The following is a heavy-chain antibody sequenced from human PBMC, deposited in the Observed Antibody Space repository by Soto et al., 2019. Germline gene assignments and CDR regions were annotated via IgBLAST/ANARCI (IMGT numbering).Heavy chain of an antibody. V-gene: IGHV3-15*01. CDR1: GFMFSSAW. Sequence: EVQVVESGGDLGEPGGSLRLSCETSGFMFSSAWMSWVRQAPGKGLEWVARIKSKKDGGARDYAAPVNGRFSISRDDSKSTVYLQMNSLRAEDTALYYCVEGWNDFWGQGTLVTVSS. J-gene: IGHJ4*02. CDR2: IKSKKDGGAR. D-gene: IGHD1-1*01. CDR3: VEGWNDF.